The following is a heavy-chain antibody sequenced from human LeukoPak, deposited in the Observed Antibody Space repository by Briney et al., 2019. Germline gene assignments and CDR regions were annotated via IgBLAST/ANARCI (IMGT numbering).Heavy chain of an antibody. D-gene: IGHD3-22*01. Sequence: SETLSLTCTVSGGSISSSSYYWGWIRQPPGKGLEWIGSIYYSGSTYYNPSLKSRVTISVDTSKNQFSLKLSSVTAADTAVYYCARHTGFKYMRSTDYYDSSGYYYGSVLGHAFDIWGQGTMVTVSS. CDR3: ARHTGFKYMRSTDYYDSSGYYYGSVLGHAFDI. CDR1: GGSISSSSYY. V-gene: IGHV4-39*01. J-gene: IGHJ3*02. CDR2: IYYSGST.